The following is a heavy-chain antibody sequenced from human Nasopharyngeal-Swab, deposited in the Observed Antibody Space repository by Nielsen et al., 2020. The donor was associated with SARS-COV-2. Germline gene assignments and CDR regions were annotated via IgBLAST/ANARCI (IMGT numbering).Heavy chain of an antibody. Sequence: GESLKISCAASGFTFSSYAMSWVRQAPGKGLEWVSAISGSGGSTYYADSVKGRFTISRDNSKNTLYLQMNSPRAEDTAVYYCAKDTSLKIRYSSSSHFDYWGQGTLVTVSS. V-gene: IGHV3-23*01. J-gene: IGHJ4*02. CDR1: GFTFSSYA. D-gene: IGHD6-6*01. CDR2: ISGSGGST. CDR3: AKDTSLKIRYSSSSHFDY.